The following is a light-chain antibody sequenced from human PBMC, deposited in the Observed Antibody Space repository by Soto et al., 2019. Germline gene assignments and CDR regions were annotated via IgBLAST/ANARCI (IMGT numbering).Light chain of an antibody. Sequence: GDRVTITCRASQGVSRWLAWYKQKPGEAPKLLIYKASNLESGVSSRFSGSGSGTEFTLTISSLLPEDFATYYCQQGYSTPVTFGQGTRLEIK. CDR2: KAS. CDR3: QQGYSTPVT. CDR1: QGVSRW. J-gene: IGKJ5*01. V-gene: IGKV1-5*03.